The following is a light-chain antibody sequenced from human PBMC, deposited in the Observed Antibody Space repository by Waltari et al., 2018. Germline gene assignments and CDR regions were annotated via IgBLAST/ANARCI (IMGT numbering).Light chain of an antibody. V-gene: IGKV1-27*01. J-gene: IGKJ1*01. Sequence: IQMTQSPSSLSASVGDRVTITCRASQGTGNFLAWFHQKPGEVPKLLFYDISTVKSGVPSRFSGSRSATDFTLTISSLQPEDVGTYYCHKYNSAPWTFGPGTKVELK. CDR3: HKYNSAPWT. CDR2: DIS. CDR1: QGTGNF.